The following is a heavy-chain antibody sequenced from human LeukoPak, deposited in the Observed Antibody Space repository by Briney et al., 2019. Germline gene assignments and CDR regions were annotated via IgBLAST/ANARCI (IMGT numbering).Heavy chain of an antibody. CDR3: AKGHSSGYLDFDY. V-gene: IGHV3-20*04. J-gene: IGHJ4*02. CDR1: GFTFDDYG. Sequence: PGGSLRLSCAASGFTFDDYGMSWVRQAPGKGLEWVSGINWDGGSTGYADSVRGRFTISRDNSKNSLYLQMNSLRTEDTALYYCAKGHSSGYLDFDYWGQGTLVTVSS. D-gene: IGHD3-22*01. CDR2: INWDGGST.